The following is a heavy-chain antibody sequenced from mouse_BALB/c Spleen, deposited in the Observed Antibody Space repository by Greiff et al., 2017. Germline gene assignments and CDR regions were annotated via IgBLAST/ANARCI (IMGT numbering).Heavy chain of an antibody. CDR1: GFTFSSYA. CDR2: ISSGGSYT. D-gene: IGHD2-1*01. J-gene: IGHJ3*01. CDR3: ARVFTMVKGFAY. Sequence: EVKLVESGGGLVKPGGSLKLSCAASGFTFSSYAMSWVRQSPEKRLEWVAEISSGGSYTYYPDTVTGRFTISRDNAKNTLYLEMSSLRSEDTAMYYCARVFTMVKGFAYWGQGTLVTVSA. V-gene: IGHV5-9-4*01.